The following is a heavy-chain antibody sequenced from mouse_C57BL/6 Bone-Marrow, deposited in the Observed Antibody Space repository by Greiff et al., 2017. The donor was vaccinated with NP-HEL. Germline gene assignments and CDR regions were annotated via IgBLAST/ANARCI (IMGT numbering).Heavy chain of an antibody. J-gene: IGHJ1*03. D-gene: IGHD2-3*01. CDR3: ARSSYDGYSLGYFDV. CDR1: GYTFTSYW. V-gene: IGHV1-55*01. CDR2: IYPGSGST. Sequence: QVQLQQPGAELVKPGASVKMSCKASGYTFTSYWITWVKQRPGQGLEWIGDIYPGSGSTNYNEKFKSKATLTVDTSSSTAYMQLSSLTSEDSAVYYCARSSYDGYSLGYFDVWGTGTTVTVSS.